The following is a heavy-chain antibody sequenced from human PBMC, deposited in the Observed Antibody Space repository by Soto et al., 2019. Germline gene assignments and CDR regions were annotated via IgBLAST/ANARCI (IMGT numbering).Heavy chain of an antibody. Sequence: QVQLVESGGGVVQPGRSLRLSCAASGFIFNNNAMHWVRQARGKGLEWVAVTLYDGSNKYYADSVKGRFTISRDNSKNTLYLEMNSLRAEDTAVYYCARDRSRGWSYFDYWGQGTLVTVSS. CDR1: GFIFNNNA. D-gene: IGHD6-19*01. CDR2: TLYDGSNK. CDR3: ARDRSRGWSYFDY. V-gene: IGHV3-30*03. J-gene: IGHJ4*02.